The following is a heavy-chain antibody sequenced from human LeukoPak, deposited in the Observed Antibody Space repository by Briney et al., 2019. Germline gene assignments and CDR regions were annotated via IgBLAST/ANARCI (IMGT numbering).Heavy chain of an antibody. CDR3: ARIIIAAAGTGFDY. CDR1: GGTFSSYA. V-gene: IGHV1-69*13. Sequence: ASVKVSCKASGGTFSSYAISWVRQAPGQGLEWMGGIIPIFGTANYAQKFQGRVTITADESTSTAYMELSSLRSEDTAVYYCARIIIAAAGTGFDYWGQGTLVTVSS. D-gene: IGHD6-13*01. J-gene: IGHJ4*02. CDR2: IIPIFGTA.